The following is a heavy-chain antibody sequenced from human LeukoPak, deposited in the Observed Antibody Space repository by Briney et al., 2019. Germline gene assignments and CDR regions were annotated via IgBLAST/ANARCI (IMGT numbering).Heavy chain of an antibody. CDR2: ISSNGGST. Sequence: GGSLRLSCAASGFTFNNYAMHLVRQAPGKGLEYVSSISSNGGSTYYANSVKGRFTISRENSQNTLYLRMGSLRAEDMAVYYCARASWYSSSLTLDFWGQGSLVTVSS. V-gene: IGHV3-64*01. CDR1: GFTFNNYA. J-gene: IGHJ4*02. D-gene: IGHD6-6*01. CDR3: ARASWYSSSLTLDF.